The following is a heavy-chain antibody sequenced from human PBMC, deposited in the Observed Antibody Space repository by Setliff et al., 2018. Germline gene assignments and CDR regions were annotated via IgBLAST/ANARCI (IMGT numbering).Heavy chain of an antibody. CDR3: ARDGHNVYYFDY. CDR2: INSDGSST. D-gene: IGHD1-1*01. Sequence: GGSLRLSCAASGFSFSNYWMHWVRQAPGKGLVWVSRINSDGSSTNYADSVKGQFTVSRDNAKNTLYLQMNSLRAEDTAVYYCARDGHNVYYFDYWGQGTLVTVSS. J-gene: IGHJ4*02. CDR1: GFSFSNYW. V-gene: IGHV3-74*01.